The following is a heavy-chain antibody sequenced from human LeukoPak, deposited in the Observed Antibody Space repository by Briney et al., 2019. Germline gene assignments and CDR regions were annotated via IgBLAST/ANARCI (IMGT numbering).Heavy chain of an antibody. V-gene: IGHV1-18*01. CDR1: GYTFTSYG. D-gene: IGHD3-22*01. Sequence: GASVKVSCKASGYTFTSYGISWVRQAPGQGLEWMGWISAYNGNTNYAQKLQDRVTMTTDTSTSTAYMELRSLRSDDTAVYYCASVESTYYYDSSGYYSDGWFDPWGQGTLVTVSS. J-gene: IGHJ5*02. CDR2: ISAYNGNT. CDR3: ASVESTYYYDSSGYYSDGWFDP.